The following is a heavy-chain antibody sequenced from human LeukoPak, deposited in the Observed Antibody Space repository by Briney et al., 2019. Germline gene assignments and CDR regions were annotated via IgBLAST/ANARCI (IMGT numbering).Heavy chain of an antibody. J-gene: IGHJ4*02. CDR1: GGSISSYY. D-gene: IGHD5-18*01. CDR3: ARSDSAAMDPYFDY. V-gene: IGHV4-59*01. Sequence: PSETLSLTCTVSGGSISSYYWSWIRQPPGKGLEWIGYIYYSGSTNYNPSLKSRVTISVDTSKNQFSLKLSSVTAADTAVYYCARSDSAAMDPYFDYWGQGTLVTVSS. CDR2: IYYSGST.